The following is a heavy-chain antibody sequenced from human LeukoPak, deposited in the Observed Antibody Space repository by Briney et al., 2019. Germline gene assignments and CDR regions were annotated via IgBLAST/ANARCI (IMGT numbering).Heavy chain of an antibody. CDR2: VYYSGTY. V-gene: IGHV4-59*08. CDR3: ARRHYGGNSDWFDP. D-gene: IGHD4-23*01. CDR1: GGSITSYY. Sequence: SETLSLTCTVSGGSITSYYWSWIRQPPGKGLEWIGYVYYSGTYNYSPSLKSRVTISVDTSKSQFSLKLSSVTAADTAVYYCARRHYGGNSDWFDPWGQGTLVTVSS. J-gene: IGHJ5*02.